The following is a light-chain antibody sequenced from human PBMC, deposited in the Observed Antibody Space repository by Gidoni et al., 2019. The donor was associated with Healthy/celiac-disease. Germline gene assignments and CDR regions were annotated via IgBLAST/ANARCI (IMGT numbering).Light chain of an antibody. V-gene: IGKV1-39*01. CDR1: QSISSY. J-gene: IGKJ1*01. CDR3: QQSYSTPWT. Sequence: DIQMTQSPSSLSASVGVRVTITCRASQSISSYLNWYQQKPGKAPKLLIYAASSLQRGVPSMFSGSGAGTDFTLTISSLQPEDFATYDCQQSYSTPWTFGQGTKVEIK. CDR2: AAS.